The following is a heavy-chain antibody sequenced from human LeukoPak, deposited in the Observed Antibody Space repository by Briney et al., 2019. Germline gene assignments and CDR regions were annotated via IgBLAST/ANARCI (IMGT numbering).Heavy chain of an antibody. J-gene: IGHJ4*02. V-gene: IGHV3-30-3*01. CDR2: ISYDGSKR. CDR1: GFSFSTCD. CDR3: AAGGDSDPLF. D-gene: IGHD1-14*01. Sequence: GGSLRLSCAASGFSFSTCDMHWVRQAPGKGLEWVAVISYDGSKRYYADSVKGRFTISRDNSKNTLYLQMNSLRAEDTAVYYCAAGGDSDPLFWGQGTLVTVSS.